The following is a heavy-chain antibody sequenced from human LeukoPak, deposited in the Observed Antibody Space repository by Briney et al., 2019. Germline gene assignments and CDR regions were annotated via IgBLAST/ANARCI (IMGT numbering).Heavy chain of an antibody. CDR3: ARQVYGDYVRFDP. D-gene: IGHD4-17*01. V-gene: IGHV4-39*01. J-gene: IGHJ5*02. CDR1: GGSISSSSYY. CDR2: IYYSGST. Sequence: PSETLSLTCTVSGGSISSSSYYWGWIRQPPGKGLEWIGSIYYSGSTYYNPSLKSRVTISVDTSKNQFSLKLSSVTAAETAVYYCARQVYGDYVRFDPWGRGTLVTVSS.